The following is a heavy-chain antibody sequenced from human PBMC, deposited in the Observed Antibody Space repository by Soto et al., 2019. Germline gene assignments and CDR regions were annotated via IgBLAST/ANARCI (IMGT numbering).Heavy chain of an antibody. D-gene: IGHD3-22*01. CDR2: IGTAGDS. CDR1: GFTFSNYD. V-gene: IGHV3-13*01. Sequence: EVQLVESGGGLVQPGGTLRLSCAASGFTFSNYDMHWVRQATGKGLEWVSGIGTAGDSYYPGSVKGRFTISRENAKNSLYLHMNRLRAGDTAVYYCARGGGDSSGYYYDPLNYYYGMDVWGQGTTVTVSS. J-gene: IGHJ6*02. CDR3: ARGGGDSSGYYYDPLNYYYGMDV.